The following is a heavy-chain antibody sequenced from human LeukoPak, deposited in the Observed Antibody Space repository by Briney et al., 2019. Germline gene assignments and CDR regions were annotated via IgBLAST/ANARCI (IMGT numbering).Heavy chain of an antibody. CDR2: IWYDGSNK. D-gene: IGHD6-13*01. CDR1: GFTFSSYG. V-gene: IGHV3-30*02. Sequence: PGGSLRLSCAASGFTFSSYGMHWVRQAPGKGLEWVAVIWYDGSNKYYADSVKGRFTISRDNSKNTLYLQMNSLRAEDTAVYYCAKDLIAAAGNYYFDYWGQGTLVTVSS. CDR3: AKDLIAAAGNYYFDY. J-gene: IGHJ4*02.